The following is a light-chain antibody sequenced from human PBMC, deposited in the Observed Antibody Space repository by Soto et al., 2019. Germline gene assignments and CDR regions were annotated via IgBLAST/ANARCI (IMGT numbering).Light chain of an antibody. J-gene: IGLJ2*01. CDR2: DVS. Sequence: ALTQPASVSGSPGQSITISCTGTSSDVGGYNYVSWYQQHPGKAPKLMIYDVSNRPSGVSNRFSGSKSGNTASLTISGLQAEDEADYYCSSYTSSSKYVVFGGGTKVTVL. CDR1: SSDVGGYNY. V-gene: IGLV2-14*01. CDR3: SSYTSSSKYVV.